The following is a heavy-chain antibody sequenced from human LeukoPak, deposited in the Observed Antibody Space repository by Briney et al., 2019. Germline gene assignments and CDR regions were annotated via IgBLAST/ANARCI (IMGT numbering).Heavy chain of an antibody. D-gene: IGHD6-19*01. Sequence: SETLSLTCAVYGGSFSGYYWSWIRQPPGKGLEWIGEIDHSGSTNYNPSLKSRVTISVDTSKNQFSLKLSSVTAADTAVYYCARANSGWSINFDYWDQGTLVTVSS. CDR1: GGSFSGYY. CDR2: IDHSGST. J-gene: IGHJ4*02. CDR3: ARANSGWSINFDY. V-gene: IGHV4-34*01.